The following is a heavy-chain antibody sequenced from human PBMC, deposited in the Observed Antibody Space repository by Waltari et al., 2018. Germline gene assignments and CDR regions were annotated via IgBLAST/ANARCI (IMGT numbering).Heavy chain of an antibody. CDR1: GYTLTELS. V-gene: IGHV1-24*01. CDR2: FDPEDGET. CDR3: ATAQWGDSSGYYYLDY. D-gene: IGHD3-22*01. J-gene: IGHJ4*02. Sequence: QVQLVQSGAEVKKPGASVKVSCKVSGYTLTELSMHWVRQAPGKGLEWMGGFDPEDGETIYAQKFQGRVTITEDTSTDTAYMELSSLRSEDTAVYYCATAQWGDSSGYYYLDYWGQGTLVTVSS.